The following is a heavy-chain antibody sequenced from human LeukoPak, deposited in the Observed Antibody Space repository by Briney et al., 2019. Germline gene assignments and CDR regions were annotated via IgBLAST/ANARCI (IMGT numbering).Heavy chain of an antibody. CDR1: GFYFRNYW. J-gene: IGHJ4*02. Sequence: GGSLRVSCAASGFYFRNYWMSWVRQAPGKGLEWVANIKEDGTVIYYVDSAKGRFTISRDNAKNSVYLQMNSLRADDTATYHCARIGYSSSSFDYWGQGTLVTVSS. CDR3: ARIGYSSSSFDY. CDR2: IKEDGTVI. V-gene: IGHV3-7*01. D-gene: IGHD6-6*01.